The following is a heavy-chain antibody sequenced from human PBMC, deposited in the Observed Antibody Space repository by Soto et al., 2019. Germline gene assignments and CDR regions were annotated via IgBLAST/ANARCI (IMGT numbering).Heavy chain of an antibody. CDR1: GGSISSSKYF. J-gene: IGHJ3*02. CDR2: MYYSGST. Sequence: SETLSLTCTVSGGSISSSKYFWGWIRQPPGKGLEWIGSMYYSGSTYYNPSLKSRVTISVDTSKNQFSLKLSSVTAADTAVYYCARARTDFDWLLFPPNFDIWGQGTMVTVSS. CDR3: ARARTDFDWLLFPPNFDI. V-gene: IGHV4-39*01. D-gene: IGHD3-9*01.